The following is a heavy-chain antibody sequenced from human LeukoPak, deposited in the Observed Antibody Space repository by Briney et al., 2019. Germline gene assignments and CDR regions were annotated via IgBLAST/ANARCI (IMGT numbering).Heavy chain of an antibody. CDR2: IIPILGIA. J-gene: IGHJ3*02. CDR1: GGTFSSYA. Sequence: SVKVSCKASGGTFSSYAISWVRQAPGQGLEWMGRIIPILGIANYAQKFQGRVTITADKSTSTAYMELSSLRSEDTAVYYCARVRRDGYNSDAFDIWGQGTMVTVSS. D-gene: IGHD5-24*01. CDR3: ARVRRDGYNSDAFDI. V-gene: IGHV1-69*04.